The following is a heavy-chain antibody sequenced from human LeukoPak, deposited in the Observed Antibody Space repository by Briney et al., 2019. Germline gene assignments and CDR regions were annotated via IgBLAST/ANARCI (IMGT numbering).Heavy chain of an antibody. CDR3: ARSRGSDY. Sequence: GESLQISCKGSGYRFTNYWINWVRQMPGKGLEWMGNIDPSDSYTNYSPSFQGHVTISADKSISTAYLQWSSLKASDTAMYYCARSRGSDYWGQGTLVTVSS. V-gene: IGHV5-10-1*01. CDR1: GYRFTNYW. J-gene: IGHJ4*02. CDR2: IDPSDSYT.